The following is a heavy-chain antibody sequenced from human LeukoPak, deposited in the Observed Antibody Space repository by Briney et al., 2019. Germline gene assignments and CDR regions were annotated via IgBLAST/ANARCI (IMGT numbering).Heavy chain of an antibody. J-gene: IGHJ4*02. D-gene: IGHD5-18*01. CDR3: ARLAMACMAFDY. CDR1: GGSFSGYY. V-gene: IGHV4-34*01. CDR2: IYYSGST. Sequence: SETLSLTCAVYGGSFSGYYWSWIRQPPGKGLEWIGSIYYSGSTYYNPSLKSRVTISVDTSKNQFSLKLSSVTAADTAVYYCARLAMACMAFDYWGQGTLVTVSS.